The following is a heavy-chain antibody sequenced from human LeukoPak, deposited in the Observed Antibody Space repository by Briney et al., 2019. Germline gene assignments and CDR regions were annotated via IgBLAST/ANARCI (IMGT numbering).Heavy chain of an antibody. CDR1: GGSISSYY. Sequence: SETLSLTCTVSGGSISSYYWSWIRQPAGKGLEWIERIYTSGSTNYNPSLKSRVTMSVDTSKNQFSLKLSSVTAADTAVYYCARSNYYGSGSYYILDYWGQGTLVTVSS. D-gene: IGHD3-10*01. CDR3: ARSNYYGSGSYYILDY. V-gene: IGHV4-4*07. CDR2: IYTSGST. J-gene: IGHJ4*02.